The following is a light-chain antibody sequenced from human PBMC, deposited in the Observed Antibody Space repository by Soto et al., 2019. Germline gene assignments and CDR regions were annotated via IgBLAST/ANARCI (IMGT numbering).Light chain of an antibody. CDR2: TAS. J-gene: IGKJ5*01. Sequence: IQMTQSPSSVSASVGARVTITCRASQGVSTWLAWYQQKPGKAPNLLIYTASSLQSGVPSRFSGSGSGTDFTLTINGLQPEDFATYYCQQAASFPITFGQGTRPEIK. CDR1: QGVSTW. V-gene: IGKV1-12*01. CDR3: QQAASFPIT.